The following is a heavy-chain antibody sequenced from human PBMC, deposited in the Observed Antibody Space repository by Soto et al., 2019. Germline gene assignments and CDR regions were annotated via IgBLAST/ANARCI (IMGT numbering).Heavy chain of an antibody. V-gene: IGHV3-48*02. Sequence: EVQLVESGGDLVQPGGSLRLSCAASGFNFRDYNMHWVRQAPGKGLEWVSHITATTGITYYADSVKGRFTISRDNPKNSLSLQINSLRDEKTALYYCVRADCGDCYGYGYWGQGTLVIVSS. J-gene: IGHJ4*02. D-gene: IGHD5-18*01. CDR2: ITATTGIT. CDR1: GFNFRDYN. CDR3: VRADCGDCYGYGY.